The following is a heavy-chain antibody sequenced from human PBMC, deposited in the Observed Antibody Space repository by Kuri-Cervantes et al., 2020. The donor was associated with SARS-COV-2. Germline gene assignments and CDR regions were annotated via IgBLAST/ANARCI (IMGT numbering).Heavy chain of an antibody. CDR1: GYTSTGYY. D-gene: IGHD2-15*01. J-gene: IGHJ3*02. Sequence: ASVKVSCKASGYTSTGYYMHWVRQAPGQGLEWMGWINPNSGGTNYAQKFQGWVTMTRDTSISTAYMELSRLRSDDTAVYYCAREPLGYCSGGSCRRARAFDIWGQGTMVTVSS. CDR2: INPNSGGT. V-gene: IGHV1-2*04. CDR3: AREPLGYCSGGSCRRARAFDI.